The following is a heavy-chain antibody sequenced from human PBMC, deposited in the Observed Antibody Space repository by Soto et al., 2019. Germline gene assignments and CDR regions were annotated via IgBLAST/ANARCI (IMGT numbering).Heavy chain of an antibody. J-gene: IGHJ2*01. CDR3: ARHGRWLPQFAPYWYFNL. Sequence: SETLSLTCSVAGCSISSYHRSRMRQPPGKGLEWIGYIYYSGSTNYNPSLKSRVTISVDTSKDQFSLKLSSVPAADTAVYYCARHGRWLPQFAPYWYFNLWGRGTLVTVSS. D-gene: IGHD5-12*01. CDR2: IYYSGST. CDR1: GCSISSYH. V-gene: IGHV4-59*08.